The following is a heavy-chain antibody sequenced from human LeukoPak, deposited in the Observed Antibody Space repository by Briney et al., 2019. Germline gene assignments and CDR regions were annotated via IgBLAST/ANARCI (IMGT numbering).Heavy chain of an antibody. CDR3: ARAVAVAGGFDY. CDR2: IYYSGST. D-gene: IGHD6-19*01. Sequence: SETLSLTCIVSGGSISSYYWSWIRQPPGKGLEWIGYIYYSGSTNYNPSLKSRVTISVDTSKNQFSLKLSSVTAADTAVYYCARAVAVAGGFDYWGQGTLVTVSS. V-gene: IGHV4-59*01. J-gene: IGHJ4*02. CDR1: GGSISSYY.